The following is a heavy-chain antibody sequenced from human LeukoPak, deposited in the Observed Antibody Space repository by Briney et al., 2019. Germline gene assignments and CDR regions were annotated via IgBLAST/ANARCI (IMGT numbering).Heavy chain of an antibody. CDR3: AKDRVGSSGYYPHFDY. D-gene: IGHD3-22*01. CDR2: VSANGGST. J-gene: IGHJ4*02. V-gene: IGHV3-23*01. Sequence: GGSLRLSCAASGFTFSNYAINWVRHAPGKGLEWVSGVSANGGSTYYADSVKGRFSISRDNSKNTVYLQMTGLRDDDTAVYFCAKDRVGSSGYYPHFDYWGQGTLVTVSS. CDR1: GFTFSNYA.